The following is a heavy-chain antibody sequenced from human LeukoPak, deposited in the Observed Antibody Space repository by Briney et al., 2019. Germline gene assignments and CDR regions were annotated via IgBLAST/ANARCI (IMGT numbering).Heavy chain of an antibody. CDR3: ARGGYYGSGNDFRFDP. Sequence: PSETLSLTCTVSGASISSNNYYWGWVRQPPGKGLEWIGNIYSSGNTYYNASLKSRVTIYIDTSKNQFSLKLSSVTAADTAVYYCARGGYYGSGNDFRFDPWGQGTLVTVSS. V-gene: IGHV4-39*07. J-gene: IGHJ5*02. D-gene: IGHD3-10*01. CDR2: IYSSGNT. CDR1: GASISSNNYY.